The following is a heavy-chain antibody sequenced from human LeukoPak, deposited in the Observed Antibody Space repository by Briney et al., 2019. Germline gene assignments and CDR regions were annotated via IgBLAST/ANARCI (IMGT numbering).Heavy chain of an antibody. Sequence: SGPTLVNPTQTLTLTCTFSGFSLSTTAMCVSWIRQPPGKALEWLALIEWDDDKYYGTSLKTRLTISKDTSKNQVVLTMTNMDPVDTATYYCARTFYGSGPHNLPDFDHWGQGILVTVSS. CDR1: GFSLSTTAMC. D-gene: IGHD3-10*01. V-gene: IGHV2-70*01. CDR2: IEWDDDK. CDR3: ARTFYGSGPHNLPDFDH. J-gene: IGHJ4*02.